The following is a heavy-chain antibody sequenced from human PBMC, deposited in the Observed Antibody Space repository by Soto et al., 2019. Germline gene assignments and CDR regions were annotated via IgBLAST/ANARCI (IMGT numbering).Heavy chain of an antibody. J-gene: IGHJ4*02. CDR2: INHSGST. CDR1: GGSFSGYY. V-gene: IGHV4-34*01. Sequence: SETLSLTCAVYGGSFSGYYWSWIRQPPGKGLEWIGEINHSGSTNYNPSLKSRVTISVDTSKNQFSLKLSSVTAADTAVYYCARGQEFWLIDYWGQGTLVTVSS. CDR3: ARGQEFWLIDY. D-gene: IGHD3-10*01.